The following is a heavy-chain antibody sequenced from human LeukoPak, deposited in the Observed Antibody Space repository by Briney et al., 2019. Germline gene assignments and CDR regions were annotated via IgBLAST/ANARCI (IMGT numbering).Heavy chain of an antibody. V-gene: IGHV1-46*01. J-gene: IGHJ5*02. CDR2: INPSGGST. CDR3: ARDACNSPNCSIAGFDP. Sequence: ASVKVSCKASGYTFTSYYMHWVRQAPGQGLEWMGIINPSGGSTSYAQKFQGRVTMTRDTSISTAYMELSRLRSDDTAVYFCARDACNSPNCSIAGFDPWGQGTLVTVSS. D-gene: IGHD2-2*01. CDR1: GYTFTSYY.